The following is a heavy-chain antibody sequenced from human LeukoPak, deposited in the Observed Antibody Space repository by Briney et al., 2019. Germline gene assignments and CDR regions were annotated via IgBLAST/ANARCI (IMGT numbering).Heavy chain of an antibody. CDR1: GFTFSSYW. V-gene: IGHV3-7*01. CDR2: IKQDGSEK. Sequence: GGSLRLFCAASGFTFSSYWMSWVRQAPGKGLEWVANIKQDGSEKYYVDSVKGRFTISRDNAKNSLYLQMNSLRAEDTAVYYCARDSSSWYPHYYYGMDVWGQGTTVTVSS. CDR3: ARDSSSWYPHYYYGMDV. J-gene: IGHJ6*02. D-gene: IGHD6-13*01.